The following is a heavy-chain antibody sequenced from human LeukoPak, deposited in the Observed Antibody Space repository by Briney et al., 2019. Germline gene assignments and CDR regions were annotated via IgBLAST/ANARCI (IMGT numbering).Heavy chain of an antibody. J-gene: IGHJ6*03. CDR3: ARDNYFYYMDV. CDR2: ISSSSSYI. Sequence: GGSLRLSCAASGFTFSSYSMNWVRQAPGKGLEWVSSISSSSSYIYYADSVKGRFTISRDNAKSSLYLQMNSLRVEDTAVYYCARDNYFYYMDVWGKGTTVTISS. CDR1: GFTFSSYS. V-gene: IGHV3-21*04.